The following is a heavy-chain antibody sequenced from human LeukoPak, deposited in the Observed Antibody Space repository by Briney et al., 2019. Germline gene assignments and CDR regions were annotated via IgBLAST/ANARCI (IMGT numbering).Heavy chain of an antibody. D-gene: IGHD3-9*01. CDR1: GFTFSSYA. Sequence: PGGSLRLSCAASGFTFSSYAMSWVRQAPGKGLEWVSGISGSGINTYYADSVKGRFTISRDNSKNTLYLQMNSLRAEDTAVYYCATRNEYYDILTGYYKPDYWGQGTLVTVSS. J-gene: IGHJ4*02. CDR3: ATRNEYYDILTGYYKPDY. CDR2: ISGSGINT. V-gene: IGHV3-23*01.